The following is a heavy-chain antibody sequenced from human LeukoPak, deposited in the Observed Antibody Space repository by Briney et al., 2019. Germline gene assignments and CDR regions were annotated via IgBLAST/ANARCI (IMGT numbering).Heavy chain of an antibody. CDR3: ARDKEGYSYGYGYAFDI. CDR2: IYYSGST. D-gene: IGHD5-18*01. Sequence: PSETLSLTCTVSGGSISSSSYYWGWIRQPPGKGLEWIGSIYYSGSTYYSPSLKSRVTISVDTSKNQFSLKLSSVTAADTAVYYCARDKEGYSYGYGYAFDIWGQGTMVTVSS. J-gene: IGHJ3*02. V-gene: IGHV4-39*07. CDR1: GGSISSSSYY.